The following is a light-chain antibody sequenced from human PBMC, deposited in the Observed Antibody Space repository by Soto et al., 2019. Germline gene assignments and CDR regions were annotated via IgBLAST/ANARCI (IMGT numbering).Light chain of an antibody. Sequence: TQPPGTLCSGPGGRSPRSSGPSQSITSNYLAWYQQKPGQAHRILIYGPSSRAIGIPHRFSGSGSGTDFTLTISRLEPADFAVYYCQHYGSSPFTFGGGTKVDIK. CDR3: QHYGSSPFT. V-gene: IGKV3-20*01. CDR2: GPS. J-gene: IGKJ4*01. CDR1: QSITSNY.